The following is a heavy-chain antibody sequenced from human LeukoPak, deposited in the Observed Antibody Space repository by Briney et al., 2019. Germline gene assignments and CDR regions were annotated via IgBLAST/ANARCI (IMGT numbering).Heavy chain of an antibody. Sequence: GASVTVSCKASGYTFTVYYMHWVRQAPGQGLEWMGWINPKSGGTEYAQNFQGRVTMTRDTSISTVYMELSRLRSDDTAVYYCARADSVPARGYHYYYMDVWGKGTTVTVSS. D-gene: IGHD6-6*01. V-gene: IGHV1-2*02. J-gene: IGHJ6*03. CDR2: INPKSGGT. CDR3: ARADSVPARGYHYYYMDV. CDR1: GYTFTVYY.